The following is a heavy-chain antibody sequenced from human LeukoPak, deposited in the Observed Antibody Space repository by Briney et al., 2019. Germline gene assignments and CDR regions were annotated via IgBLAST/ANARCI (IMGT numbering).Heavy chain of an antibody. D-gene: IGHD3-9*01. CDR3: AKGGRLRYFDDRVGYYGMDV. CDR1: GFTFSSYA. Sequence: GVSVRLSCAASGFTFSSYAMTWVRQAPGKGLEGVSATSGSGGSTYYADPEKGRFTISRDNSRNTLYLQMNSLRAEDTAVYYCAKGGRLRYFDDRVGYYGMDVWGQGTTVTVSS. CDR2: TSGSGGST. V-gene: IGHV3-23*01. J-gene: IGHJ6*02.